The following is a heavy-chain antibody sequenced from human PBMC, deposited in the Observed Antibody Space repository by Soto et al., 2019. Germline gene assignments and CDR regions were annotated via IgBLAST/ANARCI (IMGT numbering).Heavy chain of an antibody. J-gene: IGHJ4*02. CDR3: ARDKGILWFGELTYFDY. Sequence: EVQLVESGGGLVKPGGSLRLSCAASGFTFSSYSMNWVRQAPGKGLEWVSSISSSSSYIYYADSVKGRFTISRDNAKNSLYLQMNSLRAEETAVYYCARDKGILWFGELTYFDYWGQGTLVTVSS. V-gene: IGHV3-21*01. D-gene: IGHD3-10*01. CDR1: GFTFSSYS. CDR2: ISSSSSYI.